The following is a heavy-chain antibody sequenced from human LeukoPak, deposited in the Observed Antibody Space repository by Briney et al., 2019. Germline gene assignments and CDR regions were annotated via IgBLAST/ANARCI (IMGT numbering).Heavy chain of an antibody. Sequence: KPSESLSLTCTVPGGSISSYYWSSLRQPPGKGLEWIGYIYYSVSTNYNPSLKSRVPISVDTSKNQFSLKLSSVTAADTAVYYCARGPLDDYWGQGTLVTVSS. D-gene: IGHD3-3*02. CDR1: GGSISSYY. CDR2: IYYSVST. V-gene: IGHV4-59*01. CDR3: ARGPLDDY. J-gene: IGHJ4*02.